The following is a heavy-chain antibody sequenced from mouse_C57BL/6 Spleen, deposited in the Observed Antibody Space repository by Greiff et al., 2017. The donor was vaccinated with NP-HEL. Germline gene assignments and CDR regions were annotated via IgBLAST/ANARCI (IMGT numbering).Heavy chain of an antibody. CDR1: GFTFSDYG. D-gene: IGHD4-1*01. CDR3: ARRTGTGTYFDY. Sequence: EVKLMESGGGLVKPGGSLKLSCAASGFTFSDYGMHWVRQAPGKGLEWVAYISRGSSTIYYADTVKGRFTISRDNAKTTLFLQMTSLRSEDTAMYYCARRTGTGTYFDYWGQGTTLTVSS. CDR2: ISRGSSTI. V-gene: IGHV5-17*01. J-gene: IGHJ2*01.